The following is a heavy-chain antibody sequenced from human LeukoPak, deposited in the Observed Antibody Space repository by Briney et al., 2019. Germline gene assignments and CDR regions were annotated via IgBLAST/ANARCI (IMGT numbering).Heavy chain of an antibody. V-gene: IGHV3-23*01. D-gene: IGHD6-19*01. CDR3: ARKSSPPEGNWLDP. J-gene: IGHJ5*02. CDR2: ISGSGGST. Sequence: GGSLRLSCAASGFTFSSYGMTWVRQAPGKGLEWVSAISGSGGSTYYADSVKGRFTISRDNSKNTLYVQMNSLRAEDSAVYYCARKSSPPEGNWLDPWGQGTLVTVSS. CDR1: GFTFSSYG.